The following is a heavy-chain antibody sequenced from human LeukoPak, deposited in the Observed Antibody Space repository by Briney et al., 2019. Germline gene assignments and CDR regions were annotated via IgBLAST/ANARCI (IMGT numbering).Heavy chain of an antibody. J-gene: IGHJ4*02. D-gene: IGHD3-22*01. CDR1: GYTFTGYY. CDR3: ATENYYDSSGYRD. CDR2: INPNSGGT. Sequence: ASVKVSCKASGYTFTGYYMHWVRQAPGQGLEWMGWINPNSGGTNYAQKFQGRVTMTEDTSTDTAYMELSSLRSEDTAVYYCATENYYDSSGYRDWGQGTLVTVSS. V-gene: IGHV1-2*02.